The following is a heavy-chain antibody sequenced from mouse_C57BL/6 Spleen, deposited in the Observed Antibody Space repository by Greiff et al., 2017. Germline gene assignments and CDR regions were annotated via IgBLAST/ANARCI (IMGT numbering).Heavy chain of an antibody. CDR2: IDPETGGT. V-gene: IGHV1-15*01. Sequence: VQLQQSGAELVRPGASVTLSCKASGYTFTDYEMHWVKQTPVHGLEWIGAIDPETGGTAYNQKFKGKAILTADKTSSTAYMELRSLTSEDSDVYYCTRGVLDYWGQGTTLTVSS. D-gene: IGHD6-1*01. CDR1: GYTFTDYE. CDR3: TRGVLDY. J-gene: IGHJ2*01.